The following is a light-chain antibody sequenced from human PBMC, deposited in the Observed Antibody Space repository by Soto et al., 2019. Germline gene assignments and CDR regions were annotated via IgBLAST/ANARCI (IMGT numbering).Light chain of an antibody. J-gene: IGLJ2*01. CDR2: EVS. Sequence: QSVLSQPASVSGSPGQSITISCSGTCSDVGGYNYVSWYQQHPGEAPKLLISEVSNRPSAISNRFSGSKSGNTASLTISGLQAEDEADYYCSSYTSSSTLLFGGGTKATVL. V-gene: IGLV2-14*01. CDR1: CSDVGGYNY. CDR3: SSYTSSSTLL.